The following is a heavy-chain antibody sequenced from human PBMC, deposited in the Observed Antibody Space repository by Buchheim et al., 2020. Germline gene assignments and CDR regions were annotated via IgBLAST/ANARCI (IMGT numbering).Heavy chain of an antibody. Sequence: EVQLVESGGGLVQPGGSLRLSCAASGFTFSSYWMSWVRQAPGKGLEWVANIKQDGSEKYYVDSVKGLFTISRDNAKNSLYLQMNILRAEDTAVYYCARDFPRYPPSSGWSDYWGQGTL. CDR1: GFTFSSYW. V-gene: IGHV3-7*01. J-gene: IGHJ4*02. D-gene: IGHD6-19*01. CDR3: ARDFPRYPPSSGWSDY. CDR2: IKQDGSEK.